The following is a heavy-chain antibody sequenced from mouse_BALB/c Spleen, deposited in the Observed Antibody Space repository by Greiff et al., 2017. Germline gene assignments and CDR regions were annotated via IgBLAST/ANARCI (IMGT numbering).Heavy chain of an antibody. Sequence: EVQRVESGGGLVQPGGSRKLSCAASGFTFSSFGMHWVRQAPEKGLEWVAYISSGSSTIYYADTVKGRFTISRDNPKNTLFLQMTSLRSEDTAMYYCARGRYGNYFDYWGQGTTLTVSS. J-gene: IGHJ2*01. CDR3: ARGRYGNYFDY. CDR2: ISSGSSTI. V-gene: IGHV5-17*02. D-gene: IGHD2-10*02. CDR1: GFTFSSFG.